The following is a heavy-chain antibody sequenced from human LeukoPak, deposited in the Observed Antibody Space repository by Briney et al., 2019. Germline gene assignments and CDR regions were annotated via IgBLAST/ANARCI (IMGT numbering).Heavy chain of an antibody. CDR2: INRDGSEK. V-gene: IGHV3-7*01. Sequence: PGGSLRLSCVVSGFTLSSRWMMWVRQAPGEGLEWMTNINRDGSEKNYVDSVKGRFTITRDNAENSLYLQMNSLRVEDTAFYYCARDLAYSRLDYWGQGMLVTVSS. D-gene: IGHD5-18*01. J-gene: IGHJ4*02. CDR1: GFTLSSRW. CDR3: ARDLAYSRLDY.